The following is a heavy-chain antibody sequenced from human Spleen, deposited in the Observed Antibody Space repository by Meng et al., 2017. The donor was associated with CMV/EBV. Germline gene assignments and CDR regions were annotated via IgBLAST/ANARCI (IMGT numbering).Heavy chain of an antibody. V-gene: IGHV1-18*01. D-gene: IGHD1-26*01. Sequence: SAYPFTRYGIRWVRQAPGQGLEWMGWISAYNGNTNYPQKLQGRVTMTTDTSTSTAYMELRSLRSDDTAVYYCARDAHSGSSWPFDYWGQGTLVTVSS. J-gene: IGHJ4*02. CDR2: ISAYNGNT. CDR3: ARDAHSGSSWPFDY. CDR1: AYPFTRYG.